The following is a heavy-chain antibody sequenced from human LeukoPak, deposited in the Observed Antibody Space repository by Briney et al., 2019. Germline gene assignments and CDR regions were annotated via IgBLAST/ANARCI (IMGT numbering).Heavy chain of an antibody. CDR1: GYTFTGYY. V-gene: IGHV1-2*06. J-gene: IGHJ4*02. CDR2: INPNSGDI. Sequence: ASVKVSCKASGYTFTGYYMHWVRQAPGQGLEWMGRINPNSGDIKYAQKFQGRVTMTRDTSISTAYMELSRLTSDDTAVYYCAKRYCSSPDCYATFDYGGQGPLVTVSS. CDR3: AKRYCSSPDCYATFDY. D-gene: IGHD2-2*01.